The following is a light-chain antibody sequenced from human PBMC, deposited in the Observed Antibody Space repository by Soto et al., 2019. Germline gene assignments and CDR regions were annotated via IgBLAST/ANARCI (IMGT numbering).Light chain of an antibody. Sequence: EIVLTQSPGTQSLSPGERATLSCMASQSVMSNYVAWYHQKPGQAPRLLISGASTRAAGIPDRFSGSGSGTDFTLTISSLEPEDFAVYYCQQYGKLPITFGQGTLLEIK. CDR2: GAS. J-gene: IGKJ5*01. CDR3: QQYGKLPIT. V-gene: IGKV3-20*01. CDR1: QSVMSNY.